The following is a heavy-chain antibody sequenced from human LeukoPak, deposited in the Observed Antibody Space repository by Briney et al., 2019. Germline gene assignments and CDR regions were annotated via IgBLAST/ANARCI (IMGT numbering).Heavy chain of an antibody. J-gene: IGHJ4*02. V-gene: IGHV3-30*18. CDR3: AKDKGREIGWYLVDY. D-gene: IGHD6-19*01. CDR1: GFTFSSYG. CDR2: ISYDGSNK. Sequence: GGSLRLSCAASGFTFSSYGMHWVRQAPGKGLEWVAVISYDGSNKYYADSVKGRFTISRDNSKNTLYLQMNSLRVEDTAVYYCAKDKGREIGWYLVDYWGQGTLVTVSS.